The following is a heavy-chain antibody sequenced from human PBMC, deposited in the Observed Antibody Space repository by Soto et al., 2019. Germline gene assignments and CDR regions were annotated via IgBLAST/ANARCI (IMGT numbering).Heavy chain of an antibody. D-gene: IGHD4-17*01. CDR3: ARGDDMTAVTIVEY. V-gene: IGHV1-69*01. J-gene: IGHJ4*02. Sequence: QVQVEQSGPEVKRPGTSVKVSCKASGGAFGRYSVSWVRQAPGQGLEWIGGVIPACNTSNYSLKFQGRVANPADESASTVVMELRSLRSEDTALYYCARGDDMTAVTIVEYWGQGTLVTVSS. CDR2: VIPACNTS. CDR1: GGAFGRYS.